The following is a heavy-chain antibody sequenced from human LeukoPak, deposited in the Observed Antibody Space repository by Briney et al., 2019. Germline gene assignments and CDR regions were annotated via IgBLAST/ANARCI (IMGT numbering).Heavy chain of an antibody. D-gene: IGHD3-10*01. J-gene: IGHJ4*02. CDR2: ISGGGDAT. CDR3: ARDSSMLRGPLVIYYFDF. V-gene: IGHV3-23*01. Sequence: GGSLRLSSAASDFSFITYAMSCVRQAPGEGLEWVSTISGGGDATYYADSVKGRFTISRDNSKNTLYLQMNSLRVEDTAVYYCARDSSMLRGPLVIYYFDFWGQGTLVTVSS. CDR1: DFSFITYA.